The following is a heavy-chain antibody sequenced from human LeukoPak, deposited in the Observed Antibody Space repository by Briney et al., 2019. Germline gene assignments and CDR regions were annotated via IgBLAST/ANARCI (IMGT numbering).Heavy chain of an antibody. J-gene: IGHJ4*02. D-gene: IGHD5-12*01. CDR3: ARGFDFKSTYFES. Sequence: PSETLSLTCTVSGGSISGYYWNWIRQPPGKGLEWIGYIDYSGSTNYNPSLKSRVTISIDTSKNQFSLRLASVTAADSAVYYCARGFDFKSTYFESWGQGTLVTVSS. CDR1: GGSISGYY. V-gene: IGHV4-59*01. CDR2: IDYSGST.